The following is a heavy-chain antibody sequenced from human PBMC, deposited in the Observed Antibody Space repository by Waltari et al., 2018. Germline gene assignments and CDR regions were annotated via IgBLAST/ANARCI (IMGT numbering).Heavy chain of an antibody. V-gene: IGHV4-34*02. D-gene: IGHD2-15*01. J-gene: IGHJ4*02. CDR1: GGSFSGYY. CDR2: INHSGST. CDR3: ARGYCSGDSCSVYFDY. Sequence: QVQLQQWGAGLLKPSETLSLTCAVYGGSFSGYYWSWIRQPPGKGLEWIGEINHSGSTNYNPSLKSRVTISVDTSKNQFSLKVNSVTAADTAVNYCARGYCSGDSCSVYFDYWGQGTLVTVSS.